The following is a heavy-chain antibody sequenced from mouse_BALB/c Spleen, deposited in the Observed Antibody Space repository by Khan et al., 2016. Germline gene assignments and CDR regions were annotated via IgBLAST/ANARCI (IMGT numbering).Heavy chain of an antibody. CDR3: SRSAGRSFAY. V-gene: IGHV3-8*02. J-gene: IGHJ3*01. D-gene: IGHD1-1*01. CDR2: ISYSDST. CDR1: GDSITNGY. Sequence: VQLKESGPSLVKPSQTLSLTCSVTGDSITNGYWNWIRKFPGNKLDYMGYISYSDSTYYNPSLKSRISITRDTSNNQYYLQLNSVTAEDTATYYSSRSAGRSFAYWGQGTLVTVSA.